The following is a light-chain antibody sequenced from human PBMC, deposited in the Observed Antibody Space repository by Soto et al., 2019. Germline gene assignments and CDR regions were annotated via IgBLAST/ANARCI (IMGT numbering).Light chain of an antibody. CDR2: NVN. CDR3: SSFTSSTTYV. J-gene: IGLJ1*01. Sequence: QCSLTQSASVSGSPGRSITISCPGTSSDVGNYNYVSWYQQHPGEVPKLIIFNVNNRPSGVSNRFSGSKSGNTASLTISGLQAEDEADYYCSSFTSSTTYVFGTGTKVTVL. CDR1: SSDVGNYNY. V-gene: IGLV2-14*01.